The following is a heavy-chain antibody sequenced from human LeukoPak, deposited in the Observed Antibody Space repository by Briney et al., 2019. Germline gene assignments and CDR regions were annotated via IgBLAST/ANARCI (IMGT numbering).Heavy chain of an antibody. CDR1: GSSLSELS. D-gene: IGHD5-18*01. J-gene: IGHJ4*02. Sequence: ASVKVSCTVSGSSLSELSLYWVRQAPGKGLEWMGGFDVIDSETFYAQKFQGRVTMTEDSSRDTAYMELRSLTSDDTALYYCAVGRPYSLLDYWGQGTLVTVSS. CDR2: FDVIDSET. CDR3: AVGRPYSLLDY. V-gene: IGHV1-24*01.